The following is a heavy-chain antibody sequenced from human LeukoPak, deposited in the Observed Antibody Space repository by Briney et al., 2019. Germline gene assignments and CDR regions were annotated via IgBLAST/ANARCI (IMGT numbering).Heavy chain of an antibody. CDR2: ISGSGVST. D-gene: IGHD1-7*01. V-gene: IGHV3-23*01. J-gene: IGHJ4*02. Sequence: GGSLRLSCAASGFRFSSYAMSWVRQAPGKGLEWVSTISGSGVSTYYADSVKGRFTVSRDNSKNTLYLQMSSLRAEDTAVYYCAKDERNWNYNLASQTYDWGQGTLVTVSS. CDR3: AKDERNWNYNLASQTYD. CDR1: GFRFSSYA.